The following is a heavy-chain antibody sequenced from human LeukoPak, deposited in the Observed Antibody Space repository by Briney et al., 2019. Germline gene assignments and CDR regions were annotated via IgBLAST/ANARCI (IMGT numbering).Heavy chain of an antibody. CDR2: ISSSGSTI. J-gene: IGHJ3*02. Sequence: PGGSLRLSCAASGFTFSDYYMSWIRQAPGKGLEWVSYISSSGSTIYYADSVKGRFTISRDNAKNSLYLQMNSLRAEDTAVYYCARDRGAARPRMSAFDIWGQGTMVTVSS. CDR1: GFTFSDYY. D-gene: IGHD6-6*01. V-gene: IGHV3-11*04. CDR3: ARDRGAARPRMSAFDI.